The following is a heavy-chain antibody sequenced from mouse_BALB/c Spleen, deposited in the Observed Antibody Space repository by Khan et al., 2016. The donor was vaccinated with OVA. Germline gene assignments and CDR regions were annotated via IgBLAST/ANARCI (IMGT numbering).Heavy chain of an antibody. CDR3: ARGGSSGPAWFAY. CDR2: IRYDGDS. CDR1: GYSITSGYF. V-gene: IGHV3-6*02. J-gene: IGHJ3*01. Sequence: VQLKESGPSLVKPSQSLSLTCSVTGYSITSGYFWNWIRQFPGNNLEWLGYIRYDGDSNYNPSLKNRISITRDTSKNQFFLKLNSVPPEDTATXYCARGGSSGPAWFAYWGQGTLVTVSA. D-gene: IGHD3-1*01.